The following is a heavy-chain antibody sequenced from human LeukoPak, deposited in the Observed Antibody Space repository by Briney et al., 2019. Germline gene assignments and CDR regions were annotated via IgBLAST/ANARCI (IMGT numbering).Heavy chain of an antibody. CDR2: FDPEDGET. CDR3: AKDPRDHSYGWSWRYFDY. D-gene: IGHD5-18*01. J-gene: IGHJ4*02. Sequence: ASVKVSCKVSGYTLTKLSMHWVRQAPGKGLEWMGGFDPEDGETIYAQKFQGRVTMTEDTSADTAYMELSSLRSEDTAVYYCAKDPRDHSYGWSWRYFDYWGQGTLVTVSS. V-gene: IGHV1-24*01. CDR1: GYTLTKLS.